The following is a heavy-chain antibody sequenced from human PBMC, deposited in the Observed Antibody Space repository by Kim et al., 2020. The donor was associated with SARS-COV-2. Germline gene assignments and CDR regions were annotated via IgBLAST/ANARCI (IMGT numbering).Heavy chain of an antibody. D-gene: IGHD2-2*01. Sequence: ASVKVSCKASGYTFTGYYMHWVRQAPGQGLEWMGWINPNSGGTNYAQKFQGRDTMTRDTSISTAYMELSRLRSDDTAVYYCATWEIYCSSTSCPIDDWGQGTLVTVSS. CDR2: INPNSGGT. V-gene: IGHV1-2*02. J-gene: IGHJ4*02. CDR3: ATWEIYCSSTSCPIDD. CDR1: GYTFTGYY.